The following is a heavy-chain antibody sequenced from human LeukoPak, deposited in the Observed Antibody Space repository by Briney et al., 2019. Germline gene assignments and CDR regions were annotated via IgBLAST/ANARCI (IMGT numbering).Heavy chain of an antibody. J-gene: IGHJ6*03. CDR3: ARSIVGATSHKTYYYYMDV. CDR2: IYTNGST. D-gene: IGHD1-26*01. V-gene: IGHV4-4*09. Sequence: SETLSLTCTVSGGSISSYYWSWIRQPPGKGLEWIGYIYTNGSTNYNPSLKSRVTISVDTSKNQFSLKLSSVTAADTAVYYCARSIVGATSHKTYYYYMDVWGKGTTVTVSS. CDR1: GGSISSYY.